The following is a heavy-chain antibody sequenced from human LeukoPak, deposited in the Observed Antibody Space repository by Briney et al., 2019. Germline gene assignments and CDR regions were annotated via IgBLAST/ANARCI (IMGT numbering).Heavy chain of an antibody. D-gene: IGHD3-22*01. J-gene: IGHJ4*02. V-gene: IGHV3-23*01. CDR1: GFTFSNYA. Sequence: GGSLRLSCAASGFTFSNYAMTWVRQAQGKGLEWVSTISGTGGFTTSTYYADSVKGRFTISRDNSDNKLYLQMDGLRADDTAVYYCARVCDSSGYYYGSWDYWGQGTLVTVSS. CDR2: ISGTGGFTTST. CDR3: ARVCDSSGYYYGSWDY.